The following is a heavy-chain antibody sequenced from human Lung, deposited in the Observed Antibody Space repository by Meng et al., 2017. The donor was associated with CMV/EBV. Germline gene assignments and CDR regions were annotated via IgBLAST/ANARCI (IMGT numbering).Heavy chain of an antibody. CDR3: ARVGAARPGGVYYYYGMDV. V-gene: IGHV3-20*04. J-gene: IGHJ6*02. Sequence: ESXKISCAASGFTFDDYGMSWVRQAPGKGLEWVSGINWNGGSSGYADSVKGRFTISRDNAKNSLYLQMNSLRAEDTALYYCARVGAARPGGVYYYYGMDVXGQGXTVTVSS. CDR2: INWNGGSS. CDR1: GFTFDDYG. D-gene: IGHD6-6*01.